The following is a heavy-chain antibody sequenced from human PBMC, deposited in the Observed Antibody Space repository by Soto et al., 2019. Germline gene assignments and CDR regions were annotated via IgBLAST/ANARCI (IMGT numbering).Heavy chain of an antibody. V-gene: IGHV3-30*18. Sequence: QVQLVESGGGVVQPGRSLRLSCAASGFTFSSYGMHWVRQAPGKGLEWVAGISYGGSNKYYADSVKGRFTISRNNSKNAQYLQLNSVRAEDTAVYYCAKGRRAVVVTAPFDYWGQGTLVTVSS. CDR1: GFTFSSYG. J-gene: IGHJ4*02. CDR3: AKGRRAVVVTAPFDY. CDR2: ISYGGSNK. D-gene: IGHD2-21*02.